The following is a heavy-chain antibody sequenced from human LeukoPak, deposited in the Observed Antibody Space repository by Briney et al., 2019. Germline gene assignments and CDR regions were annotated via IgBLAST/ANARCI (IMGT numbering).Heavy chain of an antibody. CDR2: ISWNSGSI. CDR3: AKSMSAGFDAFDI. V-gene: IGHV3-9*01. J-gene: IGHJ3*02. D-gene: IGHD2-8*01. Sequence: GRSLRLSCAASRFTFDDYAMHWVRQAPGKGLEWVSGISWNSGSIGYADSVKGRFTISRDNAKNTLYLQMNSLRAEDTALYYCAKSMSAGFDAFDIWGQGTMVTVSS. CDR1: RFTFDDYA.